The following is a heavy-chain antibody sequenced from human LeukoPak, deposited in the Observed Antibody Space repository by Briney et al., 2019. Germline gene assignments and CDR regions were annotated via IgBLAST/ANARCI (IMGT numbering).Heavy chain of an antibody. CDR2: IYHSGST. J-gene: IGHJ5*02. D-gene: IGHD3-10*01. CDR1: GYSISSGYY. Sequence: SETLSLTCTVSGYSISSGYYWGWIRQPPGKGLEWIGSIYHSGSTYYNPSLKSRVTISVDTSKNQFSLKLSSVTAADTAVYYCARDGGSGSYYNVASFWFDPWGQGTLVTVSS. V-gene: IGHV4-38-2*02. CDR3: ARDGGSGSYYNVASFWFDP.